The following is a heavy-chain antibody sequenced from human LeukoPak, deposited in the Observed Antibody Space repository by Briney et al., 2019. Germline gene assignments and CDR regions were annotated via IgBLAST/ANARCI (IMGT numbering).Heavy chain of an antibody. V-gene: IGHV4-39*01. CDR2: IYYNGNT. Sequence: PSETLSLTCTVSVVSVMSSDSYWVWVRQPPGKGLEWVGSIYYNGNTPFNPSLKSRLSISVDTSKNQFCLRMTSVTAADTAVYYCARWGLVVVPLWGQGILVTVSS. CDR1: VVSVMSSDSY. J-gene: IGHJ4*02. CDR3: ARWGLVVVPL. D-gene: IGHD2-21*01.